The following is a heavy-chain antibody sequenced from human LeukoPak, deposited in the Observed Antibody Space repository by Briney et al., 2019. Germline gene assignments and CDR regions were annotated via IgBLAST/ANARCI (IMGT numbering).Heavy chain of an antibody. V-gene: IGHV3-30-3*01. D-gene: IGHD6-19*01. CDR1: GFTFSSYA. J-gene: IGHJ4*02. Sequence: GGSLRLSCAASGFTFSSYAMHWVRQAPGKGLEWVAVISYDGSNKYYADSVKGRFTISRDNSKNTLYLQMNSLRAEDTAVYYCATTSLAVAGPIGDYWGQGTLVTVSS. CDR3: ATTSLAVAGPIGDY. CDR2: ISYDGSNK.